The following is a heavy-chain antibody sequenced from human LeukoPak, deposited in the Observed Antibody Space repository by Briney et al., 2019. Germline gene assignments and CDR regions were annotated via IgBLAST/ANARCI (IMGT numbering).Heavy chain of an antibody. V-gene: IGHV3-30*02. CDR1: GFTFSSYE. D-gene: IGHD1-26*01. CDR2: IRYDGSNK. Sequence: GGSLRLSCAASGFTFSSYEMNWVRQAPGKGLEWVAFIRYDGSNKYYADSVKGRFTISRDNSKNTLYLQMNSLRGEDTAVYYCAKDGDTMSGTYYYDMDVWGKGTTVTIS. J-gene: IGHJ6*03. CDR3: AKDGDTMSGTYYYDMDV.